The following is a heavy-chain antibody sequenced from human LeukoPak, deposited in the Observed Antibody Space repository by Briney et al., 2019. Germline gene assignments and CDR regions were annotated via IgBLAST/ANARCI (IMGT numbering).Heavy chain of an antibody. V-gene: IGHV3-74*01. D-gene: IGHD6-19*01. Sequence: GWALRLSCPDSGFTLSTYYMHRVRQAPGKPVVWVSRTHSDRSTTYSVDPVKGRFTISINSGKTSLYLQMISLRVEDTAVYDCARSSGWYSHWGPENLGTVSS. CDR2: THSDRSTT. J-gene: IGHJ4*02. CDR1: GFTLSTYY. CDR3: ARSSGWYSH.